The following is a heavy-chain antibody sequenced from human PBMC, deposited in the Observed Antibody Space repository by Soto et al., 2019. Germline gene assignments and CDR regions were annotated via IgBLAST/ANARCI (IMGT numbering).Heavy chain of an antibody. CDR3: AKGSYDSSGYYYGIFDY. D-gene: IGHD3-22*01. J-gene: IGHJ4*02. CDR1: GFTFDDYA. CDR2: ISWNSGSI. Sequence: SLRLSCAASGFTFDDYAMHWVRQAPGKGLEWVSGISWNSGSIGYADSVKGRFTISRDNAKNSLYLQMNSLRAEDTASYYCAKGSYDSSGYYYGIFDYWGQGTLVTVS. V-gene: IGHV3-9*01.